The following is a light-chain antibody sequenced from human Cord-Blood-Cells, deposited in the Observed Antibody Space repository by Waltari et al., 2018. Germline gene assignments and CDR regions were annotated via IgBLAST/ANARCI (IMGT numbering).Light chain of an antibody. V-gene: IGLV2-14*01. CDR2: DVS. CDR1: SSDVGGYNY. J-gene: IGLJ2*01. CDR3: SSYTSSSTVV. Sequence: QSALTQPASVSGSPGQSITISCTATSSDVGGYNYLSWYQQHPGKAPKLMIYDVSKRPSGVSNRFSGSKSGNTASLTISGLQAEDEADYYCSSYTSSSTVVFGGGTKLTVL.